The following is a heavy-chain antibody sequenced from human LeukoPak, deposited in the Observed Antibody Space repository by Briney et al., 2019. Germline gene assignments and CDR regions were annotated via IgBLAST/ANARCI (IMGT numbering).Heavy chain of an antibody. CDR2: ISYSGST. CDR3: ARSGSYDRVDY. CDR1: GGSISGSSDY. D-gene: IGHD3-10*01. J-gene: IGHJ4*02. V-gene: IGHV4-39*01. Sequence: SETLSLTCTVSGGSISGSSDYWGWIRQPPGKGLEWIGTISYSGSTYYNPSLKSRLTISVDTSKNQFSLRLRSVTAADTAVYYCARSGSYDRVDYWGQGTLVTVSS.